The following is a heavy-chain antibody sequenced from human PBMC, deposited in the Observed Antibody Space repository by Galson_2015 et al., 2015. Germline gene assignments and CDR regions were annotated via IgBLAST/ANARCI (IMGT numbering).Heavy chain of an antibody. Sequence: SLRLSCATSGFIVSTNYTSWVRQTPERGLEYVSVIYKGGSTYYADSVKGRFTISRDSSMNTLSLQMNSLRAEDTAVYYCARHREEASWAAVVTDWGQGTLVTVSP. D-gene: IGHD5-24*01. V-gene: IGHV3-53*01. J-gene: IGHJ4*02. CDR2: IYKGGST. CDR3: ARHREEASWAAVVTD. CDR1: GFIVSTNY.